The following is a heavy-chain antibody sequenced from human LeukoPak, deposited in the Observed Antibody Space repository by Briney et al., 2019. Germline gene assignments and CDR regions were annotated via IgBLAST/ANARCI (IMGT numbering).Heavy chain of an antibody. J-gene: IGHJ2*01. Sequence: PSETLPLTCTVSGGSINDYYWSWIRQPPGKGLEWIGYIYYSGSTNFNPSLKSRVTISIDTSKNQFSLKLSSMTAADTAVYYCARSTVADQLDWYFDLWGRGTLVTVSS. CDR2: IYYSGST. CDR1: GGSINDYY. D-gene: IGHD4-23*01. V-gene: IGHV4-59*01. CDR3: ARSTVADQLDWYFDL.